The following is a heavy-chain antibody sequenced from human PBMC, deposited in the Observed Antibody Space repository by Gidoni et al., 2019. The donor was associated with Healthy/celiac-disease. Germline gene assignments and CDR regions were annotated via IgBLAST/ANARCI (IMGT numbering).Heavy chain of an antibody. V-gene: IGHV1-2*02. CDR1: GYTFTGYY. CDR2: INPNSGGT. CDR3: ARDGGITMIVAGGMDV. J-gene: IGHJ6*02. Sequence: QVQLVQSGAEVKKPGASVTVSCKASGYTFTGYYLHWVRQAPGQGLEWMGWINPNSGGTNYAQKFQGRVTMTRDTSISTAYMELSRLRSDDTAVYYCARDGGITMIVAGGMDVWGQGTTVTVSS. D-gene: IGHD3-22*01.